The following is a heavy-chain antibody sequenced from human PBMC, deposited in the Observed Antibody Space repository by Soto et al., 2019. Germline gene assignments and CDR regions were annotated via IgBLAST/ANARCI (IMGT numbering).Heavy chain of an antibody. CDR1: GGTFGSYA. J-gene: IGHJ6*02. CDR3: AREAPYCTSAACPKFYDMDV. D-gene: IGHD2-8*02. Sequence: QVQLVQSGAEVKKPGSSVKVSCKASGGTFGSYAITWVRRAPGQGLEWLGGIIPILNSPAYAQKFKARVVITAAEITTSASMELNSLRFDDTAVYYCAREAPYCTSAACPKFYDMDVWGQGTTVTVAS. CDR2: IIPILNSP. V-gene: IGHV1-69*01.